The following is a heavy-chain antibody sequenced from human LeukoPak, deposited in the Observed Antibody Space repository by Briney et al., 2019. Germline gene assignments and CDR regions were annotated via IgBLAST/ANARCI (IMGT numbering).Heavy chain of an antibody. CDR3: ARVNVAG. V-gene: IGHV3-33*08. Sequence: PGGSLRLSCAASEFTFSSCWMSWVRQAPGKGLEWVAVIWYDGSNKYYADSVKGRFTISRDNSKNTLYLQMNSLRAEDTAVYYCARVNVAGWGQGTLVTVSS. D-gene: IGHD2-21*01. CDR2: IWYDGSNK. CDR1: EFTFSSCW. J-gene: IGHJ4*02.